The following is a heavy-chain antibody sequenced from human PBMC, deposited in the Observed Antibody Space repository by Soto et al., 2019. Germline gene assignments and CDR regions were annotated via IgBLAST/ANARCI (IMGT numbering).Heavy chain of an antibody. D-gene: IGHD2-21*01. CDR3: ARLLVIAGAPSYIDF. J-gene: IGHJ6*03. V-gene: IGHV3-33*01. CDR1: GFTFSGYG. CDR2: TRHDGSNT. Sequence: PGGSLRLSCAASGFTFSGYGMHWVRQAPGKGLEWVAVTRHDGSNTYYADSVRGRFTISRDNANKTLYLQMNSLRAEDTAVYYCARLLVIAGAPSYIDFRGKGTSVTVSS.